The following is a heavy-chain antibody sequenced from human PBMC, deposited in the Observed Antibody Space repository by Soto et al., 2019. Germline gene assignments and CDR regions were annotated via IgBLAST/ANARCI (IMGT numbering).Heavy chain of an antibody. CDR3: TKNRAYALAY. Sequence: QVQLQESGPGLVKPSGTLSLSCAVSGGSVSNNNWWSWVRQSPGNGLEWIGEIHHSGGTSYNPSLENRATLSVDKSKNELSLRLNYVTVADTPVYYCTKNRAYALAYLGLGILVTVSS. V-gene: IGHV4-4*02. D-gene: IGHD5-12*01. CDR1: GGSVSNNNW. CDR2: IHHSGGT. J-gene: IGHJ4*02.